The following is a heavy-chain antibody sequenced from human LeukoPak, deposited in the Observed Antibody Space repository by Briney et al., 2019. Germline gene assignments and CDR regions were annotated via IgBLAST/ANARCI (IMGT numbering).Heavy chain of an antibody. CDR3: AREGTTAPGEDYFDY. D-gene: IGHD1-1*01. CDR1: GGSISSYY. Sequence: ETLSLPCTVSGGSISSYYWSWIRQPPGKGLEWIGYIYYSGSTNYNPSLKSRVTISVDTSKNQFSLKLSSVTAADTAVYYCAREGTTAPGEDYFDYWGQGTLVTVSS. CDR2: IYYSGST. V-gene: IGHV4-59*01. J-gene: IGHJ4*02.